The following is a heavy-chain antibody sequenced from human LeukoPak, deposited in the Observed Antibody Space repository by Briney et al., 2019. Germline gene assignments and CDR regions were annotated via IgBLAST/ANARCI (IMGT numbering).Heavy chain of an antibody. CDR3: ARDRYYYGSGSYEIWFDP. V-gene: IGHV4-39*07. D-gene: IGHD3-10*01. J-gene: IGHJ5*02. Sequence: NPSETLSLTCSVSGGSIRSTTYYWGWIRQPPGKGLEWIGSIYYSGNTYYSPSLMSRVTISVDTSKNQFSLNLSSVTAADTAVYYCARDRYYYGSGSYEIWFDPWGQGTLVTVSS. CDR2: IYYSGNT. CDR1: GGSIRSTTYY.